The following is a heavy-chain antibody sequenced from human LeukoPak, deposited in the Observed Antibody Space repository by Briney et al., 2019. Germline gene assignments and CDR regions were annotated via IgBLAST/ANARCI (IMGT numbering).Heavy chain of an antibody. Sequence: GGSLRLSCAASGFTFSNYWMHWVRQAPVKGLVWVSRIKGDGSYTNYADSVKGRFTISRDNAKNTLYLQMNSLRAGDTAVYYCARDGDAYNFDYWGQGALVAVSS. CDR1: GFTFSNYW. CDR2: IKGDGSYT. J-gene: IGHJ4*02. CDR3: ARDGDAYNFDY. D-gene: IGHD5-24*01. V-gene: IGHV3-74*01.